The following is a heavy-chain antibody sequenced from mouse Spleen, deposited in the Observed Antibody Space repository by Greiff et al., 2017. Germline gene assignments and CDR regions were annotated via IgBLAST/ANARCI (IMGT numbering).Heavy chain of an antibody. Sequence: EVKLQESGAELVRPGASVKLSCTASGFNIKDDYMHWVKQRPEQGLEWIGWIDPENGDTEYASKFQGKATITADTSSNTAYLQLSSLTSEDTAVYYCTTRGWDYWGQGTTLTVSS. V-gene: IGHV14-4*01. J-gene: IGHJ2*01. CDR3: TTRGWDY. CDR1: GFNIKDDY. D-gene: IGHD3-3*01. CDR2: IDPENGDT.